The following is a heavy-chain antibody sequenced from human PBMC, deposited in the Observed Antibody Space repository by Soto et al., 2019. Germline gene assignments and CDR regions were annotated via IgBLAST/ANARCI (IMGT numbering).Heavy chain of an antibody. V-gene: IGHV4-61*01. CDR2: IYYSGST. CDR3: ASGGARDY. D-gene: IGHD4-17*01. CDR1: GGSVSSGSYY. Sequence: PSETLSLTCTVSGGSVSSGSYYWSWIRQPPGKGLEWIGYIYYSGSTNYNPSLKSRVTISVDTSKNQFSLKLSSVTAADTAVYHCASGGARDYWGQGTLVTVSS. J-gene: IGHJ4*02.